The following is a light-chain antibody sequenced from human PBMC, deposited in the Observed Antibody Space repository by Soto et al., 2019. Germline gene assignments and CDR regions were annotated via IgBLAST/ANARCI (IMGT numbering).Light chain of an antibody. Sequence: QSALTQPASVSGSPGQSITISCTGTSSDVGGYNYVSWYHQHPGKAPKLMIYDVSNRPSGVSNRFSGSKSGNTASLTISGLQADDEADYYCSSYTSSTTLVVFGGGTKLTVL. V-gene: IGLV2-14*01. CDR3: SSYTSSTTLVV. J-gene: IGLJ2*01. CDR1: SSDVGGYNY. CDR2: DVS.